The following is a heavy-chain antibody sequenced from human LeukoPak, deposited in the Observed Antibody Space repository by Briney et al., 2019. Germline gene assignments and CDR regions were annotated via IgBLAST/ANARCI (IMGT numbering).Heavy chain of an antibody. Sequence: GASVKVSCKASGGTFSSYAITWVRQAPGQGLEWMGGIIPIFGTANYAQKFQGRVTITADESTSTAYMELSSLRSEDTAVYYCARDRRWELLHGDSRAFDIWGQGTMVTVSS. D-gene: IGHD1-26*01. CDR1: GGTFSSYA. CDR2: IIPIFGTA. V-gene: IGHV1-69*13. CDR3: ARDRRWELLHGDSRAFDI. J-gene: IGHJ3*02.